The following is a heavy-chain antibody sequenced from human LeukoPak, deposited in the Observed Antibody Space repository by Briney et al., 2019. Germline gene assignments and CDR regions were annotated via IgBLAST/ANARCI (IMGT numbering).Heavy chain of an antibody. CDR3: ARCGHYDAYRV. V-gene: IGHV5-51*01. CDR1: GHTFSISW. CDR2: IYVCYSDT. J-gene: IGHJ3*01. D-gene: IGHD2-21*02. Sequence: GESLKIPCKGPGHTFSISWIGWARQKPGEDLEWMGIIYVCYSDTRCDPSFRGQVTISADRSTSTAYLQWSSLKSSDTAIYYCARCGHYDAYRVWGQGALVSVSS.